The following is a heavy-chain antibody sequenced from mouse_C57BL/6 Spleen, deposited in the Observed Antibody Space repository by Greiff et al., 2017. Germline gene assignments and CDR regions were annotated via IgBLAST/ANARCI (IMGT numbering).Heavy chain of an antibody. D-gene: IGHD4-1*01. Sequence: QVHVKQPGAELVKPGASVKVSCKASGYTFTSYWMHWVKQRPGQGLEWIGRIHPSDSDTNYNQKFKGKATLTVDKSSSKAYMQLSSLTSEDSAVYYCAITGTRYYAMDYWGQGTSVTVSS. J-gene: IGHJ4*01. V-gene: IGHV1-74*01. CDR3: AITGTRYYAMDY. CDR2: IHPSDSDT. CDR1: GYTFTSYW.